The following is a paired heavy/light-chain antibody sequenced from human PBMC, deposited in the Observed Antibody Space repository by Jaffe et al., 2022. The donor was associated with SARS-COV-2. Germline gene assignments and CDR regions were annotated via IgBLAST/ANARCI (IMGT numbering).Light chain of an antibody. Sequence: DIQLTQSPSFLSASVGDRVTITCRASQGISSYLAWYQQKPGKAPKLLIYAASTLQNEVPSRFSGSGSGTEFTLTISSLQSEDFATYYCQQLNSYPLIFGGGTKVEIK. CDR3: QQLNSYPLI. V-gene: IGKV1-9*01. J-gene: IGKJ4*01. CDR2: AAS. CDR1: QGISSY.
Heavy chain of an antibody. CDR1: GFAFTSYS. CDR3: ARRRHPRYYGMDV. V-gene: IGHV3-64*01. J-gene: IGHJ6*02. Sequence: EVQLVESGGGLVQPGGSLRLSCAASGFAFTSYSMDWVRQSPGKGLEHVSGMSQNGETSYYASSVKGRFSISRDNSKNILYLQMGGLRVEDTAVYYCARRRHPRYYGMDVWGPGTTVTVSS. D-gene: IGHD1-1*01. CDR2: MSQNGETS.